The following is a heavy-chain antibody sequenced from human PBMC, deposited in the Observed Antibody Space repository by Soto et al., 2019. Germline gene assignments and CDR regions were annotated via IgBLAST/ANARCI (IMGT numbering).Heavy chain of an antibody. CDR2: IYYSGST. CDR1: GGSVSSGSYY. J-gene: IGHJ4*02. CDR3: AKLYSGYADY. D-gene: IGHD5-12*01. Sequence: SETLSLTCTVSGGSVSSGSYYWSWIRQPPGKGLEWIGYIYYSGSTNYNPSLKSRVTISVDTSKNQFSLKLSSVTAADTAVYYCAKLYSGYADYWGQGTLVTVSS. V-gene: IGHV4-61*01.